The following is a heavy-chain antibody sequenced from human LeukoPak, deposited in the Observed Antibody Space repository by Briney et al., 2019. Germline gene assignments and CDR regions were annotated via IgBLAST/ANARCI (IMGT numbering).Heavy chain of an antibody. CDR3: AKLDTYYYGSGSFFAP. V-gene: IGHV3-23*01. CDR2: ISGSGGST. D-gene: IGHD3-10*01. Sequence: PGGSLRLSCAASGFTFSSYAMSWVRQAPGKGLEWDSAISGSGGSTYYADSVKGRFTISRDNSKNTLYLQMNSLRAEDTAVYYCAKLDTYYYGSGSFFAPWGQGTLVTVSS. J-gene: IGHJ5*02. CDR1: GFTFSSYA.